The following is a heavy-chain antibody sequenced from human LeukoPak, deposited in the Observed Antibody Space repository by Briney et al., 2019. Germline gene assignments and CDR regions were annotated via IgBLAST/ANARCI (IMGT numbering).Heavy chain of an antibody. CDR3: ARGGYGGYADNWFDP. J-gene: IGHJ5*02. CDR2: INHSGST. Sequence: SETLSLTCAVYGGSFSGYYWSWIRQPPGKGLERIGEINHSGSTNYNSSFKSRVPISVDTSKNQFSLKLSSVPAADPAVYYCARGGYGGYADNWFDPWGQGTLVAVSS. CDR1: GGSFSGYY. D-gene: IGHD5-12*01. V-gene: IGHV4-34*01.